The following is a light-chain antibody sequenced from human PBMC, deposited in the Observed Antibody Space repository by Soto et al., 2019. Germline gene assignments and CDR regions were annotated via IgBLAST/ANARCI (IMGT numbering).Light chain of an antibody. J-gene: IGKJ2*01. V-gene: IGKV1-5*03. Sequence: DIQMTQSPSSLSASVGDRVTITCRARQWICSWLAWYREKPGIAPKLLIYKASALESGVPSRFSGSGSGTEFALTISSLQPDDFATYYCQQYNSYSYTFGQGTKVDI. CDR2: KAS. CDR1: QWICSW. CDR3: QQYNSYSYT.